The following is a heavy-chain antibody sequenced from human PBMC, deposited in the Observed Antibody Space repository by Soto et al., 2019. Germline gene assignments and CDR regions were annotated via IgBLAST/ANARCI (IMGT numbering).Heavy chain of an antibody. CDR3: ARHWWSSCPYLVFDS. Sequence: QVQLQESGPGLLKPSETLSLTCTISGASIADYYWSWIRQSPRKGLEWIGYVYSSGSTNYYPSLLSRVAMSIDTSTRQPSLKLPSVTAADTALYYCARHWWSSCPYLVFDSWGWGALVTGPS. D-gene: IGHD2-15*01. CDR2: VYSSGST. CDR1: GASIADYY. V-gene: IGHV4-59*08. J-gene: IGHJ4*02.